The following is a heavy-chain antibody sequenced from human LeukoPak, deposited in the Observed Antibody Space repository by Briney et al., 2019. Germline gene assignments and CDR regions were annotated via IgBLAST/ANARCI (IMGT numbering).Heavy chain of an antibody. V-gene: IGHV4-39*01. D-gene: IGHD1-26*01. CDR1: GGSINSIIYY. J-gene: IGHJ4*02. CDR2: IHYSGST. Sequence: SETLSLTCTVSGGSINSIIYYWGWIRQPPGKGLEWIGTIHYSGSTYYNLSLKSRVTMSVDTSKNQFSLKLSSVTAADTAVYYCARHIVGATMRIDYWGQGTLVTVSS. CDR3: ARHIVGATMRIDY.